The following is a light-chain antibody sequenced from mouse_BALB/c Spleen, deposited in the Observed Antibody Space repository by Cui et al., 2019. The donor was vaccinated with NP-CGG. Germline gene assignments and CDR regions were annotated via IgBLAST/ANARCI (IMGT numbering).Light chain of an antibody. J-gene: IGLJ1*01. CDR1: TGAGTTRNY. CDR3: ALWYSNHWV. CDR2: GTN. Sequence: QAVVTHASAPTTSPGETVTLTCRSSTGAGTTRNYANWVQEKPDHLLTGLIGGTNNRVPGVPARFSGSLIGDKAARTITGTQTEDEAIYFCALWYSNHWVFGGGTKLTVL. V-gene: IGLV1*01.